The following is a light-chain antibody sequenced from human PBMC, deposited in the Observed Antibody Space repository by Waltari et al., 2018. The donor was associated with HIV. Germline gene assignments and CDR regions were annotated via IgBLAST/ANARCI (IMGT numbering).Light chain of an antibody. Sequence: QSVLTQPPSVSAAPRQRVSISCSGSSSNIGKNAVNWYQQIPGTAPRLLIYYDGLVPSGGSDRFAGSKSGTAASLASSGLQSEDEADYYCAAWDDTLNGWVFGGGTKLTVL. J-gene: IGLJ3*02. CDR1: SSNIGKNA. V-gene: IGLV1-36*01. CDR2: YDG. CDR3: AAWDDTLNGWV.